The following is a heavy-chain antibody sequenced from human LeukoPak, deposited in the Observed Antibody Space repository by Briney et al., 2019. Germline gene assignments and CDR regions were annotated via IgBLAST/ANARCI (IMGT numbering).Heavy chain of an antibody. J-gene: IGHJ4*02. CDR3: ARGYYYDYVWGSYRTNPSFDY. V-gene: IGHV3-30*03. D-gene: IGHD3-16*02. CDR2: ISYDGSNK. Sequence: GGSLRLSCAASGFTFSSYGMHWVRQAPGKGLEWVAVISYDGSNKYYADSVKGRFTISRDNSKNTLYLQMNSLRAEDTAVYYCARGYYYDYVWGSYRTNPSFDYWGQGTLVTVSS. CDR1: GFTFSSYG.